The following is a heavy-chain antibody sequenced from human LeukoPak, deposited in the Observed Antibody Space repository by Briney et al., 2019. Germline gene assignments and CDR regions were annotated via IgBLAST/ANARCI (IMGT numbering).Heavy chain of an antibody. CDR3: AREPRGLLGGIDAFDI. CDR2: IYYSGST. CDR1: GGSISSYY. V-gene: IGHV4-59*01. J-gene: IGHJ3*02. Sequence: SETLSLTCTVSGGSISSYYWSWIRRPPGKGLEWIGYIYYSGSTNYNPSLKSRVTISVDTSKNQFSLKLSSVTAADTAVYYCAREPRGLLGGIDAFDIWGQGTMVTVSS. D-gene: IGHD2-15*01.